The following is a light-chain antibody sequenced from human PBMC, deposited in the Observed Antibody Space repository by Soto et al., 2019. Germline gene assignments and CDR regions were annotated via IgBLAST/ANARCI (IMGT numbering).Light chain of an antibody. J-gene: IGKJ1*01. Sequence: DIQMTQSPSSLSASVGDSVTISCQASQDINNFLNWYQQKPGKPPQLLIYDASTVEKGVPSRCSGASSGADFFFTISHQQPEATATYYCQHYDDLPLTFGQGTKVEIK. CDR2: DAS. CDR1: QDINNF. CDR3: QHYDDLPLT. V-gene: IGKV1-33*01.